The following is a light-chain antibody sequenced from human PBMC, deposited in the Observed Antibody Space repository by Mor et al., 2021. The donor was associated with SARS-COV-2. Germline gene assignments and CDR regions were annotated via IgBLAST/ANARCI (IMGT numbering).Light chain of an antibody. J-gene: IGKJ1*01. CDR3: QQYNTFPGK. Sequence: VGDRVTITCRASQNVDSWLAWYQQKPGTAPKLLIYEASSLESGVPARFGGSGSGTEFTLTISSLQPDDFATYYCQQYNTFPGKFGQGTKV. CDR1: QNVDSW. V-gene: IGKV1-5*03. CDR2: EAS.